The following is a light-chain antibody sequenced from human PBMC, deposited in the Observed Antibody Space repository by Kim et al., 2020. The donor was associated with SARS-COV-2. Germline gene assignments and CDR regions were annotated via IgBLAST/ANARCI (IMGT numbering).Light chain of an antibody. J-gene: IGLJ3*02. CDR1: ALAKQF. V-gene: IGLV3-25*03. CDR3: QAADNSAWV. CDR2: KDT. Sequence: SVSPRQTARITCSGDALAKQFAYWYQQKSGQAPVLLIYKDTQRPSGIPERFSGSTSGTTVTLTISGVQSEDEADYYCQAADNSAWVFGGGTQLTVL.